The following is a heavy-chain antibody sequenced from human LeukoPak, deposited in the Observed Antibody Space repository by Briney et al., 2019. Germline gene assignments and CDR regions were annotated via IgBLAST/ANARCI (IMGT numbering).Heavy chain of an antibody. CDR2: ISYDGSNK. V-gene: IGHV3-30-3*01. CDR1: GFTFSSYA. CDR3: ARDGLAYCGGDCYSGDAFDI. D-gene: IGHD2-21*02. Sequence: PGRSLRLSCAASGFTFSSYAMHWVRQAPGKGLEWVAVISYDGSNKYYADSVKGRFTISRDNSKNTLYLQMNSLRAEDTAVYYCARDGLAYCGGDCYSGDAFDIWGQGTMVTVSS. J-gene: IGHJ3*02.